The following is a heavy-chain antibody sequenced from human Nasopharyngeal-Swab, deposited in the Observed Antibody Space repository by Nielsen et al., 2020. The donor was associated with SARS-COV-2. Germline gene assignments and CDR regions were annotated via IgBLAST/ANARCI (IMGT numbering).Heavy chain of an antibody. Sequence: PEPLSLTCTVSGGSISSSSYYWGWIRQPPGKGLVWIGSFYYSGSTYYNPSLKNRVTISVDTSKNQFSLKLSSVTPADTAVYYCARRGGDIVVVPADGTYYYYGMDVWGQGTTVTVSS. D-gene: IGHD2-2*01. CDR3: ARRGGDIVVVPADGTYYYYGMDV. CDR1: GGSISSSSYY. CDR2: FYYSGST. J-gene: IGHJ6*02. V-gene: IGHV4-39*01.